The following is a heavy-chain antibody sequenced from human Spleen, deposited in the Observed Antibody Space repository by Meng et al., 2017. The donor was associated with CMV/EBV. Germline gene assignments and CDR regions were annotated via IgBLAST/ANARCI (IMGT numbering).Heavy chain of an antibody. CDR3: ARDHSGYDYGWFDP. V-gene: IGHV1-69*05. Sequence: ASGGPFSSFAISWVRPAPGQGLAWMGGIIPIFGTANSAQKFQGRVTITTDESTSTAYMELSSLRSEDTAVYYCARDHSGYDYGWFDPWGQGTLVTVSS. J-gene: IGHJ5*02. D-gene: IGHD5-12*01. CDR1: GGPFSSFA. CDR2: IIPIFGTA.